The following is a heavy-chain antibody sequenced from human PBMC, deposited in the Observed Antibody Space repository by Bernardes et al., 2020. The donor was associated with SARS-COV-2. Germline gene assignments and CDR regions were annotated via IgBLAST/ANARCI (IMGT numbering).Heavy chain of an antibody. D-gene: IGHD3-3*01. V-gene: IGHV1-18*01. Sequence: ASVKVSCKASGYTFTSYGISWVRQAPGQGLEWMGWISAYNGNTNYAQKLQGRVTMTTDTSTSTAYMELRSLRSDDTAVYYCARYYDFWGGYYTRGYYYYYMDVWGKGTTVTVSS. J-gene: IGHJ6*03. CDR2: ISAYNGNT. CDR1: GYTFTSYG. CDR3: ARYYDFWGGYYTRGYYYYYMDV.